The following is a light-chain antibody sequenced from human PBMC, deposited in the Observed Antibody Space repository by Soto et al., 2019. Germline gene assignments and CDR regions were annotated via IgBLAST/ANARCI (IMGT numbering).Light chain of an antibody. CDR2: DAS. J-gene: IGKJ4*01. Sequence: EFVLTQSPGTLSLSPGERATLSCRASQTVRNNYLAWYQQKPGQAPRLLIYDASSRATGIPDRFIGGGSGTDFTLTISRLEPEDFAVYYCQQFSSYPLTFGGGTKVDI. CDR3: QQFSSYPLT. CDR1: QTVRNNY. V-gene: IGKV3-20*01.